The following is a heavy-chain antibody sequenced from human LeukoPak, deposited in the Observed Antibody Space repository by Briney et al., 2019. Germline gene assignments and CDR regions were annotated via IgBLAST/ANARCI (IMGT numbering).Heavy chain of an antibody. J-gene: IGHJ5*02. CDR2: IKHSGST. CDR1: GESFSGYY. CDR3: ARHSFIWFGGPVWFDP. Sequence: PSETLSLTCAVYGESFSGYYWNWIRQPPGKGLEWIGEIKHSGSTNYNPSLKSRVTISVDTSKNQFSLQLTSVTAADTAVYYCARHSFIWFGGPVWFDPWGQGTLVTVSS. V-gene: IGHV4-34*01. D-gene: IGHD3-10*01.